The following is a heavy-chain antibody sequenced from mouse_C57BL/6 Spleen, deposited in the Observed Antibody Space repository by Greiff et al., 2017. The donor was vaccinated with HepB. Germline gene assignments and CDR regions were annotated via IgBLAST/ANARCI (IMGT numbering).Heavy chain of an antibody. CDR1: GFTFSSYG. D-gene: IGHD2-1*01. Sequence: EVQLVESGGDLVKPGGSLKLSCAASGFTFSSYGMSWVRQTPDKRLEWVATISSGGSYTYYPDSVKGRFTISRDNAKNTLYLQMSSLKSEDTAMYYCAIRGNYFYYAMDYWGQGTSVTVSS. V-gene: IGHV5-6*01. CDR3: AIRGNYFYYAMDY. CDR2: ISSGGSYT. J-gene: IGHJ4*01.